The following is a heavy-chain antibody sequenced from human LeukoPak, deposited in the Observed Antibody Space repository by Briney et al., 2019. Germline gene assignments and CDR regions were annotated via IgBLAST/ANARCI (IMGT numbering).Heavy chain of an antibody. D-gene: IGHD3-3*01. V-gene: IGHV3-23*01. CDR1: GFTFSSYA. CDR3: AKSRPSYYDFWSGYYNGMGV. J-gene: IGHJ6*02. Sequence: GGSLRLSCAASGFTFSSYAMSWVRQAPGKGLEWVSAISGSGGSTYYADSVKGRFTISRDNSKNTLYLQMNSLRAEDTAVYYCAKSRPSYYDFWSGYYNGMGVWGQGTTVTVSS. CDR2: ISGSGGST.